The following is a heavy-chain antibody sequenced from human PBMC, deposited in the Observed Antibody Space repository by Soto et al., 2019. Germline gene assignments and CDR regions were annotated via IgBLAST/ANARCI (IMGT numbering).Heavy chain of an antibody. V-gene: IGHV3-53*02. CDR3: AKKPPSSIQGWAFGMDV. D-gene: IGHD1-26*01. Sequence: EVQLVETGGGLIQPGGSVRLSCLASGFSVTTNYIIWVRQPPGKGLEWVSTTFTGGSTHYADSVKGRFSISRDNSKNTVYLQMNNLRVEDTAVYYCAKKPPSSIQGWAFGMDVWGQGTTVSVSS. CDR1: GFSVTTNY. J-gene: IGHJ6*02. CDR2: TFTGGST.